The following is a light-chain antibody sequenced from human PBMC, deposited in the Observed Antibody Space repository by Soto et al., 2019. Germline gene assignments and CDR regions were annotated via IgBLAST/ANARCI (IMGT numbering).Light chain of an antibody. J-gene: IGLJ2*01. CDR2: DVG. V-gene: IGLV2-14*01. CDR3: SSYTGSSTPMV. Sequence: QSALTQPASVSGSPGQSITISCTGTSSDVGGYNYVSWYQQHPGKAPKLMIYDVGNRPSGVSNRFSGSKSGNTASLTISGLQAEDEADYYCSSYTGSSTPMVFGGGTQLTVL. CDR1: SSDVGGYNY.